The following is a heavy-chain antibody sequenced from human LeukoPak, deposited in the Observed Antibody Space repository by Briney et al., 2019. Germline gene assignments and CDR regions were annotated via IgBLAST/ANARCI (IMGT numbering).Heavy chain of an antibody. CDR3: ARRGVSTNYGDYRFDF. J-gene: IGHJ4*02. D-gene: IGHD4-17*01. Sequence: PGGSLRLSCAASGFTFSSYAMSWVRQTPGKGLEWVSATSDSGGNRYYADSVKGRFTISRDNSKNTLYLQMDSLRAEDTAVYYRARRGVSTNYGDYRFDFWGQGTLVTVSS. CDR1: GFTFSSYA. CDR2: TSDSGGNR. V-gene: IGHV3-23*01.